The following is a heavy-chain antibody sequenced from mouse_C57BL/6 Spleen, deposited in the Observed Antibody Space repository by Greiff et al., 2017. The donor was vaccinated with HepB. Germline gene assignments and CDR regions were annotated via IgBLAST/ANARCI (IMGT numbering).Heavy chain of an antibody. D-gene: IGHD2-4*01. V-gene: IGHV8-12*01. J-gene: IGHJ2*01. CDR3: ARRADYDHGYFDY. Sequence: QVTLKESGPGILQSSQTLSLTCSFSGFSLSTSGMGVSWIRQPSGKGLEWLTHIYWDDDKRYNPSLNSRLTISKDTSIKQVFLQITIVDTADTATYCGARRADYDHGYFDYWGQGTTLTVSS. CDR2: IYWDDDK. CDR1: GFSLSTSGMG.